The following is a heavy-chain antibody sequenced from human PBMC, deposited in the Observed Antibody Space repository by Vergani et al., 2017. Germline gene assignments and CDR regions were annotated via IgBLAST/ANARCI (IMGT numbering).Heavy chain of an antibody. CDR1: GGTFSSYA. Sequence: QVQLVQSGAEVKKPGSSVKVSCKASGGTFSSYAISWVRQAPGQGLEWMGGIIPIFGTANYAQKFQGRVTITADESTSTAYMELSSLRSEDTAVYYCASSLVEMATIEGPFDYWGQGTLVTVSS. D-gene: IGHD5-24*01. J-gene: IGHJ4*02. V-gene: IGHV1-69*01. CDR2: IIPIFGTA. CDR3: ASSLVEMATIEGPFDY.